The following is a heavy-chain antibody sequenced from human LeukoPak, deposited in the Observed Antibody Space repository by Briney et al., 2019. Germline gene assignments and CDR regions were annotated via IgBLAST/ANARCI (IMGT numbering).Heavy chain of an antibody. J-gene: IGHJ4*02. Sequence: ASVKVSCKASGYTFSAYYIHWVRQAPGQGLEWMGWIKPKSGVSTYAQSFQGRVTMTRDTSSSTAYMELNRLTSDYTALYFCARDPPGDPSPYFGYWGQGSLVIVSS. CDR1: GYTFSAYY. CDR3: ARDPPGDPSPYFGY. V-gene: IGHV1-2*02. CDR2: IKPKSGVS. D-gene: IGHD7-27*01.